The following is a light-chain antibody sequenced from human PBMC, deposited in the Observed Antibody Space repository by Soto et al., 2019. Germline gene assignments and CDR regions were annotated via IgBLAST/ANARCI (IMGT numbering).Light chain of an antibody. CDR2: EVS. J-gene: IGLJ1*01. CDR1: SSDVGYYNY. CDR3: SSYTRSSTYV. Sequence: LTQPASVSGSPGQSITISCTGTSSDVGYYNYVSWYQQHPGKAPNLMIYEVSSRPSGVSNRFSGSKSGNTASLTISGLQAEDEADYYCSSYTRSSTYVFGTGTKVTVL. V-gene: IGLV2-14*01.